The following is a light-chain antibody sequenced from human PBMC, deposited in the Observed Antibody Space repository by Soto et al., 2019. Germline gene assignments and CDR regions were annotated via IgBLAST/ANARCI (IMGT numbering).Light chain of an antibody. J-gene: IGLJ7*01. CDR2: SNN. CDR1: SSNIGSNT. Sequence: QSVLTQPPSASGTPGQRVTISCSGSSSNIGSNTVNWYQQLPGTAPKLLIYSNNQRPSGVPDRFSGSKSGTSASLAISGLQSEDEADYYCAAWDDSLVAVFGGGTQLTVL. CDR3: AAWDDSLVAV. V-gene: IGLV1-44*01.